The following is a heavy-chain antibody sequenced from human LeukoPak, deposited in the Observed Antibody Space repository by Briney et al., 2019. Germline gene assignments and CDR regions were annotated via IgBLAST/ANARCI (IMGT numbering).Heavy chain of an antibody. CDR3: AKGSYYDSSGSFYFDY. CDR2: ISGSGGNT. Sequence: GGSLRLSCAASGFTFNSYAMSWVRQAPGKGLEWVSGISGSGGNTYYADSVKGRFTISRDNSKNTLYVQVNSLGTEDTAAYYCAKGSYYDSSGSFYFDYWGQGTLVTVSS. J-gene: IGHJ4*02. D-gene: IGHD3-22*01. V-gene: IGHV3-23*01. CDR1: GFTFNSYA.